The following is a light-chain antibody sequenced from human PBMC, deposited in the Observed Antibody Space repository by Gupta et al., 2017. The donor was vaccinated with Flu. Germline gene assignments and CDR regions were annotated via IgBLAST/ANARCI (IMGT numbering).Light chain of an antibody. CDR2: EVT. CDR3: SSYTDRRPPYVL. Sequence: QHPGRAPHLMIYEVTHRPSGVPARFSGSKSGNPASLTISGLQAEDAAAYYCSSYTDRRPPYVLFGGGTKLTVL. J-gene: IGLJ2*01. V-gene: IGLV2-14*01.